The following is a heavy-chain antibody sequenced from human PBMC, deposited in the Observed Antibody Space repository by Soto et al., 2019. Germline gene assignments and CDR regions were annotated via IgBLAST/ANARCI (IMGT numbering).Heavy chain of an antibody. Sequence: GASVKVSCKASGYTFTSYGISWLRQAPGQGLVWMGWISAYNGNTNYAQKLQGRVTMTTDTSTSTAYMELRSLRSDDTAVYYCARDGTNTAMVSDNWFDPWGQGTLVTVSS. CDR2: ISAYNGNT. CDR3: ARDGTNTAMVSDNWFDP. J-gene: IGHJ5*02. CDR1: GYTFTSYG. D-gene: IGHD5-18*01. V-gene: IGHV1-18*01.